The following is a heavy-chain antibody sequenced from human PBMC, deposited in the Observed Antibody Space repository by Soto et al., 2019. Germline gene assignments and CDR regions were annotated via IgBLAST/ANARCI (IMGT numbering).Heavy chain of an antibody. CDR3: TSRNDPKKYCSSTSCYAFDI. D-gene: IGHD2-2*01. V-gene: IGHV3-73*01. CDR2: IRSKANSYAT. CDR1: GFTFSGSA. J-gene: IGHJ3*02. Sequence: GGSLRLSCAASGFTFSGSAMHWVRQASGKGLEWVGRIRSKANSYATAYAASVKGRFTISRDDSKNTAYLQMNSLKTEDTAVYYCTSRNDPKKYCSSTSCYAFDIWGQGTMVTVSS.